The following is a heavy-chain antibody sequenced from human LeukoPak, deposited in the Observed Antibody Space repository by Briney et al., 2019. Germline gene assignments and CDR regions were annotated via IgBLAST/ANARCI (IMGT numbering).Heavy chain of an antibody. D-gene: IGHD4-17*01. CDR1: GGSFSGYY. CDR3: ARAAGMTTVTTAFDY. J-gene: IGHJ4*02. Sequence: SETLSLTCAVYGGSFSGYYWSWIRQPPGKGLEWIGEINHSGSTNYNPSLKSRVTISVDTSKNQFSLKLSSATAADTAVYYCARAAGMTTVTTAFDYWGQGTLVTVSS. V-gene: IGHV4-34*01. CDR2: INHSGST.